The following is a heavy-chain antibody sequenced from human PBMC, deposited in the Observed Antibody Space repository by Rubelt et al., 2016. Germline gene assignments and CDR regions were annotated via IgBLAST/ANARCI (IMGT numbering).Heavy chain of an antibody. CDR3: ARDGGSYLPWYFDL. CDR2: ISSSSSTI. Sequence: GGNLVRPGGSLRLSCAASGFTFRRYWMHWVRQAPGKGLVWVSYISSSSSTIYYADSVKGRFTISRDNAKNSLYLQMNSLRAEDTAVYYCARDGGSYLPWYFDLWGRGTLVTVSS. D-gene: IGHD1-26*01. V-gene: IGHV3-48*04. CDR1: GFTFRRYW. J-gene: IGHJ2*01.